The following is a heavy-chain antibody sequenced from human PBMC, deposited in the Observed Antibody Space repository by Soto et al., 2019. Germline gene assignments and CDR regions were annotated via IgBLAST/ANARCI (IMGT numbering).Heavy chain of an antibody. Sequence: PGGSLRLSCAASGFTFRTYWMSWVRQAPGKGLEWVASIKQDGSEKYYVDSLKGRFTISRDNAKNSLFLQMNSLRVEDTALYYCARDLPEFDYWGQGTLVTV. CDR1: GFTFRTYW. J-gene: IGHJ4*02. V-gene: IGHV3-7*01. CDR2: IKQDGSEK. CDR3: ARDLPEFDY.